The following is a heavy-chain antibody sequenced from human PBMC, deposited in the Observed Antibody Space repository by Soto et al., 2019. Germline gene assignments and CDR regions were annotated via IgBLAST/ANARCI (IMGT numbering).Heavy chain of an antibody. J-gene: IGHJ6*03. CDR1: GYTFTSYG. D-gene: IGHD6-13*01. CDR3: AREVSAAGTAQGYYYYYYMDA. CDR2: ISAYNGNT. V-gene: IGHV1-18*01. Sequence: GASVKVSCKASGYTFTSYGISWVRQAPGQGLEWMGWISAYNGNTNYAQKLQGRVTMTTDTSTSTAYMELRSLRSDDTAVYYCAREVSAAGTAQGYYYYYYMDAWGKGTTVTVSS.